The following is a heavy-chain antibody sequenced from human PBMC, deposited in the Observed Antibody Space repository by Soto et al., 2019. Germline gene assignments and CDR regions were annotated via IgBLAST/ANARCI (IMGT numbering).Heavy chain of an antibody. Sequence: ASVKVSCKASGYTFTSYGISWVRQAPGQGLEWMGGIIPIFGTANYAQKFQGRVTITADESTSTAYMELSSLRSEDTAVYYCARDIIAVAGDGYWFDLWGQGTLVTVSS. CDR2: IIPIFGTA. V-gene: IGHV1-69*13. CDR1: GYTFTSYG. D-gene: IGHD6-19*01. CDR3: ARDIIAVAGDGYWFDL. J-gene: IGHJ5*02.